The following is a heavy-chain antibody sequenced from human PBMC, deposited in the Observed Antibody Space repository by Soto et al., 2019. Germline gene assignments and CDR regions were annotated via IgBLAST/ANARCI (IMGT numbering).Heavy chain of an antibody. CDR2: IYYSGST. D-gene: IGHD6-19*01. J-gene: IGHJ5*02. CDR1: GGSISSGGYY. Sequence: SETLSLTCTVSGGSISSGGYYWSWIRQHPRKGIEWIGYIYYSGSTNYKPSLKSRVTISVDTSKNQISLQLSSVTAADTAVYYCARLVSSGWYESWFDPWGQGTLVTVSS. V-gene: IGHV4-61*08. CDR3: ARLVSSGWYESWFDP.